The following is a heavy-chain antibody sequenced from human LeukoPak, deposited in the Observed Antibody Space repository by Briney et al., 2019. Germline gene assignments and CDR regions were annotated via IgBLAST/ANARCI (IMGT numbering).Heavy chain of an antibody. CDR3: ARSPAYSNYDPVGYYYYYGMDV. Sequence: SETLSLTCTVSGGSISSHYWSWIRQHPGKGLEWIGYIYYSGSTYYNPSLKSRVTISVDTSKNQFSLKLSSVTAADTAVYYCARSPAYSNYDPVGYYYYYGMDVWGQGTTVTVSS. V-gene: IGHV4-59*06. J-gene: IGHJ6*02. CDR2: IYYSGST. D-gene: IGHD4-11*01. CDR1: GGSISSHY.